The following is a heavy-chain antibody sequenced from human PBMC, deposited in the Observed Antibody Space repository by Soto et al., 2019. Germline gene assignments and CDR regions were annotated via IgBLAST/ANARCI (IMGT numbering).Heavy chain of an antibody. Sequence: ASVKVSFKASGYTFISSGISWVRQAPVQGLEWMGWISPNNGNTNYAQKFEGRVAMTTDTSTSTAYLELRRLRSDDTAVYYCARGLIRAGVDYGGQGPLVTVSS. CDR3: ARGLIRAGVDY. CDR1: GYTFISSG. D-gene: IGHD2-8*01. CDR2: ISPNNGNT. V-gene: IGHV1-18*04. J-gene: IGHJ4*02.